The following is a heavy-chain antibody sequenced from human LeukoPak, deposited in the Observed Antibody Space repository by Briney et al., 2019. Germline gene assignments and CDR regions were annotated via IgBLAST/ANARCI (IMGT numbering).Heavy chain of an antibody. CDR1: GGSISNSDYY. CDR2: IQDSGST. J-gene: IGHJ4*02. D-gene: IGHD6-19*01. V-gene: IGHV4-39*01. CDR3: ARYSGWYDY. Sequence: SETLSLTCTVSGGSISNSDYYWGWIRQPPGKGLEWIGSIQDSGSTYYSLSLRSRVTISVDTSKNQFSLRLSSVTAADTAVYYCARYSGWYDYWGQGTLVTVSS.